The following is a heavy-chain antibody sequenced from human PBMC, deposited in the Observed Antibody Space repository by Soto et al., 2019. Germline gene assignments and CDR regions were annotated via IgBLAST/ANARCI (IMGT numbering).Heavy chain of an antibody. V-gene: IGHV4-59*01. CDR3: ALRSMAVVPEY. J-gene: IGHJ4*02. CDR2: LYYGRSA. Sequence: QVQLQESGPGLVKPSETLSLTCAVSGDSISSYYCMWIRQPPGKGLESIGYLYYGRSANYNPSLRSRVTLSVETSTNQCSLTMSSMTAADTAVYYCALRSMAVVPEYWGQGTLVPVSS. D-gene: IGHD3-22*01. CDR1: GDSISSYY.